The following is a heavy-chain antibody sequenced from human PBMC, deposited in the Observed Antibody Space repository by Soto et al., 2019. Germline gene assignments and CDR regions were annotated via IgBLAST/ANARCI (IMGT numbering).Heavy chain of an antibody. Sequence: QVQLQESGPGLVKPSETLSLTCAVSGGSISGYFWSWFRQPPGKGLEYIGYISYTGNTLYNPALWGRVTISVDASKNHFSLKLTSLTAADTAVYYCARHPFVPKIHRGFDPWGQGTLVSVSS. D-gene: IGHD6-6*01. CDR2: ISYTGNT. CDR1: GGSISGYF. CDR3: ARHPFVPKIHRGFDP. J-gene: IGHJ5*02. V-gene: IGHV4-59*08.